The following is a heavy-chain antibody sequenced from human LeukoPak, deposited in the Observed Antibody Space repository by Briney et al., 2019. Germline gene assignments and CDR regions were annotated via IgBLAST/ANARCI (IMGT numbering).Heavy chain of an antibody. D-gene: IGHD2-2*01. V-gene: IGHV4-59*08. Sequence: PSETLSLTCTVSGGSISSYYWSWIRQPPGKGLEWSGYISHSGSTNYNPSLKSRVTISLDTSKSQFSLRLSYVTAADTAVYYCARGVCTSSSCYAGDYGMDVWGQGTTVTVS. CDR3: ARGVCTSSSCYAGDYGMDV. CDR1: GGSISSYY. CDR2: ISHSGST. J-gene: IGHJ6*02.